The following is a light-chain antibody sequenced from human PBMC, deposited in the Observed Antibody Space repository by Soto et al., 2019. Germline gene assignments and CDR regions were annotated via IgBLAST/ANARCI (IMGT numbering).Light chain of an antibody. CDR1: SSDVGGYNY. CDR2: EVP. J-gene: IGLJ3*02. Sequence: QSALTQPASVSGSPGQSITISCTGTSSDVGGYNYVSWYQQHPGKAPKLMIYEVPNRPSGVSHRFYGSLSGNTASLTISGLQAEDEDDYYCSSYTNSSVVFGGGTKLTVL. CDR3: SSYTNSSVV. V-gene: IGLV2-14*01.